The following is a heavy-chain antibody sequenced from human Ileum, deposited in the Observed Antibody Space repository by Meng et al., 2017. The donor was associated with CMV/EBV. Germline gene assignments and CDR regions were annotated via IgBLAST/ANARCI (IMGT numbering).Heavy chain of an antibody. J-gene: IGHJ4*02. CDR2: IYHSGST. V-gene: IGHV4-4*02. CDR3: ARRTPGYGNSWCDY. CDR1: GASITSSNW. Sequence: VYGASITSSNWWSWVRQPPGKGLEWIGEIYHSGSTNYNPSLRSRVTMSVDKSKNQFSLNLSSVTAADTAVYYCARRTPGYGNSWCDYWGRGTLVTVSS. D-gene: IGHD6-13*01.